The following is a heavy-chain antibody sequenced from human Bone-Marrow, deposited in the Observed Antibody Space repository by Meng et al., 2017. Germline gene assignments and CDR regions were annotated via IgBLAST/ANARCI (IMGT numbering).Heavy chain of an antibody. V-gene: IGHV4-4*02. D-gene: IGHD2-2*01. CDR3: ARVSPGRYCSSTSCYWFDP. J-gene: IGHJ5*02. CDR2: IFRYGTT. CDR1: GVSITSGNW. Sequence: QVQLQESGPGLVKPSGTLSLTCAVSGVSITSGNWWNWVRQSPGKGLEWIGEIFRYGTTNYNPSLKSRVTISVDRSKNQFSLKLSSVTAAHTAVYYCARVSPGRYCSSTSCYWFDPWGQGTLVTVSS.